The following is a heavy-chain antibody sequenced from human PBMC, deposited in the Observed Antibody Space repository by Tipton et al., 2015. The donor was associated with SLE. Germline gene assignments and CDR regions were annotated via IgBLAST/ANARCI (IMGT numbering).Heavy chain of an antibody. CDR3: ARVVGTKRYYFDY. D-gene: IGHD6-6*01. CDR1: GFSVGNTY. V-gene: IGHV3-53*01. J-gene: IGHJ4*02. CDR2: IFDGGYT. Sequence: SLRLSCAVSGFSVGNTYMTWVRQAPGKGLEWVSIIFDGGYTYYADSVEGRFIISRDNSNNTLDLQMNSLRVEDTAVYYCARVVGTKRYYFDYWGQGTPVTVSS.